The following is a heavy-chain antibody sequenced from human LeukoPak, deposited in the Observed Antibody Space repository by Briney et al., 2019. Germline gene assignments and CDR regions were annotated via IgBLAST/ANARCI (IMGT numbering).Heavy chain of an antibody. CDR3: ARELRLYYYYYMDV. CDR1: GFTFSDYY. CDR2: ISSSGSTI. V-gene: IGHV3-11*04. J-gene: IGHJ6*03. Sequence: GGSLRLSCAASGFTFSDYYMSWIRQAPGKGLEWVSYISSSGSTIYYADSVKGRFTISRDNAKNSLYLQMNSLRAEDTAVYYCARELRLYYYYYMDVWGKGTTVTVSS. D-gene: IGHD4/OR15-4a*01.